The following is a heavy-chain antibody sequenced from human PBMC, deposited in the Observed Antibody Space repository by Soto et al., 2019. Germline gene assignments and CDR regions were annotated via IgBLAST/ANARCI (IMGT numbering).Heavy chain of an antibody. D-gene: IGHD6-6*01. V-gene: IGHV1-18*04. CDR2: INPNSGNT. CDR1: GYTFTGYY. CDR3: ARAGHSSSSEGANWFDP. J-gene: IGHJ5*02. Sequence: ASVKVSCKASGYTFTGYYMHWVRQAPGQGLEWMGWINPNSGNTNYAQKLQGRVTMTTDTSTSTAYMELRSLRSDDTAVYYCARAGHSSSSEGANWFDPWGQGTLVTVSS.